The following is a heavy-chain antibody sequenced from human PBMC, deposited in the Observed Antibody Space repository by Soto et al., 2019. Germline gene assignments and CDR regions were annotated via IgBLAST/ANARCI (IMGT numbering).Heavy chain of an antibody. CDR2: IYPSDSDA. CDR3: ARKFAPEFYDS. Sequence: VESLKISCKGSGYTFSTYWISWCLQMPGKVLEWMGIIYPSDSDAKYNPAFQGRVTMSADKSIDTAYLQWTSLEASDSAMYYCARKFAPEFYDSWGQGTLVTVSS. V-gene: IGHV5-51*01. CDR1: GYTFSTYW. J-gene: IGHJ4*02.